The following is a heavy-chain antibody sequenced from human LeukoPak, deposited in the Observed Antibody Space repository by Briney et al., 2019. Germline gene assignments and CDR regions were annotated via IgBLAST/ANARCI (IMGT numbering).Heavy chain of an antibody. D-gene: IGHD3-22*01. CDR3: AKVIVVDLDAFDI. CDR1: GFTFSSYG. V-gene: IGHV3-30*18. Sequence: PGRSLRLSCAASGFTFSSYGMHWVRQAPGKGLEWVAVISYDGSDKYYADSVKGRFTISRDNSKNTLYLQMNSLRAEDTAVYYCAKVIVVDLDAFDIWGQGTMVTVSS. J-gene: IGHJ3*02. CDR2: ISYDGSDK.